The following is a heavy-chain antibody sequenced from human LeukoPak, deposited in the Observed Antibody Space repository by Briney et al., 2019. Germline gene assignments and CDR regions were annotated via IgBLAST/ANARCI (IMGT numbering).Heavy chain of an antibody. Sequence: GGSLRLSCAASGFTFSSYWMSWVRQAPGKGLEWVANIKQDGSKTYYADSVKGRFTISRDSTKHSLYLKMNSLRAEDTALYYCARVAARGNDYWGQGTLVTVSS. D-gene: IGHD6-25*01. CDR2: IKQDGSKT. CDR3: ARVAARGNDY. V-gene: IGHV3-7*04. J-gene: IGHJ4*02. CDR1: GFTFSSYW.